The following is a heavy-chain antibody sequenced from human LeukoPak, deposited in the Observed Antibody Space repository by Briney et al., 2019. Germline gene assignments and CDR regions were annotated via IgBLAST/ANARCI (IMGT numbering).Heavy chain of an antibody. J-gene: IGHJ5*02. CDR1: GYTFTNYY. CDR2: INPSGGST. V-gene: IGHV1-46*01. CDR3: AREEAYDSSKNWFDP. Sequence: GASVKVSCKASGYTFTNYYIHWVRQAPGQGLEWMGMINPSGGSTTYAQKLQGRVTMTTDTSTSTAYMELRSLRSDDTAVYYCAREEAYDSSKNWFDPWGQGTLVTVSS. D-gene: IGHD3-22*01.